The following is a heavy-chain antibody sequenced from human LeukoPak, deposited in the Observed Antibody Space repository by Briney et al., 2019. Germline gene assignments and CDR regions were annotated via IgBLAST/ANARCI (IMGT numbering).Heavy chain of an antibody. CDR3: AKGRHIVVVPAAIWFDP. V-gene: IGHV3-66*01. CDR1: GFTVSSNY. J-gene: IGHJ5*02. Sequence: GGSLRLSCAASGFTVSSNYMSWVRQAPGKGLEWVSVIYSGGSTYYADSVKGRFTISRDNSKNTLYLQMNSLRAEDTAVYYCAKGRHIVVVPAAIWFDPWGQGTLVTVSS. CDR2: IYSGGST. D-gene: IGHD2-2*01.